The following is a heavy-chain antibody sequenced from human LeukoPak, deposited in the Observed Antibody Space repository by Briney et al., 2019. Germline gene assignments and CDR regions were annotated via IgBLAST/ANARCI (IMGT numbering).Heavy chain of an antibody. CDR3: ARDYYDFWSGYLDY. D-gene: IGHD3-3*01. Sequence: GGSLRLSCAASGFTFSSYAMHWVRQAPGKGLEWVAVISYDGSNKYYADSVKGRFTISRDNSKNTLYLQMNSLRAEDTAVYYCARDYYDFWSGYLDYWGQGTLVTVSS. V-gene: IGHV3-30*04. J-gene: IGHJ4*02. CDR1: GFTFSSYA. CDR2: ISYDGSNK.